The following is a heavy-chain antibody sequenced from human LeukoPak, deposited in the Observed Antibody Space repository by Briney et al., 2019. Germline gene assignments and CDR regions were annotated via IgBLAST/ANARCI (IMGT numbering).Heavy chain of an antibody. CDR1: GFTFDDYA. D-gene: IGHD6-13*01. Sequence: GGSLRLSCAASGFTFDDYAMHWVRQAPGKGLEWVSGISWNSGSIGYADSVKGRFTISRDNAKNSLYLQMNSLRAEDTALYYCAREGIAAAGTGDFDYWGQGTLVTVSS. CDR2: ISWNSGSI. V-gene: IGHV3-9*01. J-gene: IGHJ4*02. CDR3: AREGIAAAGTGDFDY.